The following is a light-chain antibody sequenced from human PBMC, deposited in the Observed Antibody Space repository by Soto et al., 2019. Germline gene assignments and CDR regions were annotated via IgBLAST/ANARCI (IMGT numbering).Light chain of an antibody. CDR1: SSNIGSKT. CDR2: SNY. Sequence: QSVLTQPPSASGTPGQRLTISCSGSSSNIGSKTVNWYQQLPGTAPKLLIYSNYQRPSGVPDRSSGSKSGTSASLAISGLQSEDEADYYCSAWDASLNGYVFGTGTKLTVL. CDR3: SAWDASLNGYV. V-gene: IGLV1-44*01. J-gene: IGLJ1*01.